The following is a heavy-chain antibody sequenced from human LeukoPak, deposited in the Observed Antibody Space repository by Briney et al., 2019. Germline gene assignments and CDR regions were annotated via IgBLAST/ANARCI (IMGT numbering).Heavy chain of an antibody. D-gene: IGHD5-24*01. J-gene: IGHJ6*03. V-gene: IGHV1-69*05. Sequence: ASATVSCKASGGTFNSYAISWVRQAPGQGLEWMGGILPLFGTANYAQEFQGRVTFTTDESASTAYMEVSSLRSEDTAVYYCASGSLGDGYGVGDYYQYMDVWGKGTTVTVSS. CDR3: ASGSLGDGYGVGDYYQYMDV. CDR1: GGTFNSYA. CDR2: ILPLFGTA.